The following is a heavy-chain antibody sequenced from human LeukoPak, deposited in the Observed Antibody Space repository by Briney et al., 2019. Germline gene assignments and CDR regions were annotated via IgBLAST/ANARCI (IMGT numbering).Heavy chain of an antibody. Sequence: SETLSLTCTVSGGSISGYYWSWIRQPPGKGLEWIGEINHSGSTNYNPSLKSRVTISVDTSKNQFSLKLSSVTAADTAVYYCARGRLTMVRGVIKGFDYWGQGTLVTVSS. V-gene: IGHV4-34*01. CDR1: GGSISGYY. D-gene: IGHD3-10*01. CDR3: ARGRLTMVRGVIKGFDY. J-gene: IGHJ4*02. CDR2: INHSGST.